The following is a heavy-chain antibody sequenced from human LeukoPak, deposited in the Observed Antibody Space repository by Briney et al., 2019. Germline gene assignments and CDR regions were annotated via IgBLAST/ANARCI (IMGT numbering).Heavy chain of an antibody. J-gene: IGHJ4*02. CDR3: TTEPIAVAGHDSLG. CDR1: GFTFSSYA. CDR2: IKSKTDGGTT. Sequence: PGGFLRLSCAASGFTFSSYAMHWVRQAPGKGLEWVGRIKSKTDGGTTDYAAPVKGRFTISRDDSKNTLYLQMNSLKTEDTAVYYCTTEPIAVAGHDSLGWGQGTLVTVSS. V-gene: IGHV3-15*01. D-gene: IGHD6-19*01.